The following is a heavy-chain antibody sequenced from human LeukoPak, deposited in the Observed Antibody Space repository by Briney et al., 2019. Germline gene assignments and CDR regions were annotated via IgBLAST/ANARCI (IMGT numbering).Heavy chain of an antibody. V-gene: IGHV4-34*01. D-gene: IGHD2-15*01. Sequence: PSETLSLTCAVYGGSFSGYYWSWIRQPPGKGLEWIGEINHSGSTNYNPSLKSRVTISVDTSKNQFSLKLSSVTAADTAVYYCARDPRVGWFDPWGQGTLVTVSS. J-gene: IGHJ5*02. CDR2: INHSGST. CDR1: GGSFSGYY. CDR3: ARDPRVGWFDP.